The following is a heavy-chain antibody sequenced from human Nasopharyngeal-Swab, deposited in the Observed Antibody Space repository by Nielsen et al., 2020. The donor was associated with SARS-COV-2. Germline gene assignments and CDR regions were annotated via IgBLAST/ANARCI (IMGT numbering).Heavy chain of an antibody. V-gene: IGHV4-34*01. J-gene: IGHJ4*02. CDR2: INHSGST. D-gene: IGHD3-3*01. Sequence: WIRQPPGKGLEWIGEINHSGSTNYNPSLKSRVTISVDPSKNQFSLQLSSVTSADTAVYYCARHTTIFGVVIRPFDSWGQGTLVTVSS. CDR3: ARHTTIFGVVIRPFDS.